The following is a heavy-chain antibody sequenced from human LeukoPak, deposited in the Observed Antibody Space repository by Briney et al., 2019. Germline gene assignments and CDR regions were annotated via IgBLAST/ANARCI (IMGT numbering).Heavy chain of an antibody. Sequence: GGSLRLSCAASGFTFSSYWMSLVRQAPGKGLEWVANIKQDGSEKYYVDSVKGRFTISRDNAKNSLYLQMNSLRAEDTAVYYCARDLYDSSGYYRNWFDPWGQGTLVTVSS. CDR1: GFTFSSYW. V-gene: IGHV3-7*01. D-gene: IGHD3-22*01. CDR2: IKQDGSEK. CDR3: ARDLYDSSGYYRNWFDP. J-gene: IGHJ5*02.